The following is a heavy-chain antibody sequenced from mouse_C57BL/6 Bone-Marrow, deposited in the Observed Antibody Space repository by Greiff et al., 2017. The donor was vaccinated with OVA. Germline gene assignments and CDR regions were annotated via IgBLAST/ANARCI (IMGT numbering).Heavy chain of an antibody. CDR2: ISPNNGGT. CDR1: GYTFTDYK. Sequence: EVQLQQSGPELVKPGASVKIPCKASGYTFTDYKMDWVKQSHGKSLEWIGDISPNNGGTIYNQKFKGKATLTVDKSSSTAYMELRSLTSEDTAVYYCARGGQTGFDYWGQGTTLTVSS. CDR3: ARGGQTGFDY. V-gene: IGHV1-18*01. J-gene: IGHJ2*01. D-gene: IGHD4-1*01.